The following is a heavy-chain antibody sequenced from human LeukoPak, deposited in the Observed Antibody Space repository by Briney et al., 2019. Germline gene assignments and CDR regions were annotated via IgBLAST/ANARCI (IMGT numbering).Heavy chain of an antibody. V-gene: IGHV1-18*01. Sequence: ASVKVSCRASGYTFTTYGIAWVRQAPGQGLEWMGWISAHNGNTNYAQSLQGRVTMTTDTSTNTAYMELRSLRSDDTAVYYCARDGYFDLWGRGTLVTVSS. CDR1: GYTFTTYG. CDR3: ARDGYFDL. CDR2: ISAHNGNT. J-gene: IGHJ2*01.